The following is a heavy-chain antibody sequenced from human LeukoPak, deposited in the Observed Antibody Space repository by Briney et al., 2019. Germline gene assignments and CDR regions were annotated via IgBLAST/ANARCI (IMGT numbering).Heavy chain of an antibody. D-gene: IGHD1/OR15-1a*01. CDR2: IYYSGST. V-gene: IGHV4-59*01. Sequence: SETLSLTCTVSGGSISSYYWSWIRQPPGKGLEWIGYIYYSGSTNYNPSLKSRVTISVDTSKNQFSLKLSSVTAADTAVYYCASLDGTRSAYWGQGTLVTVSS. CDR1: GGSISSYY. J-gene: IGHJ4*02. CDR3: ASLDGTRSAY.